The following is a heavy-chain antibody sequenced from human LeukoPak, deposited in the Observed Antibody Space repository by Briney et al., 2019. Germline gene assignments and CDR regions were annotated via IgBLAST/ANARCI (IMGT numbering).Heavy chain of an antibody. J-gene: IGHJ4*02. CDR1: GGSISSYY. V-gene: IGHV4-59*01. Sequence: PSETLSLTCTVSGGSISSYYWSWIRQPPGKGLEWIGYIDYSGSTSYNPSLKSRVTISVDTSQNQFSLKLSSVIAADTAVYFCARDRGNTYGSRGSFDYWGQGTLVTVSS. CDR3: ARDRGNTYGSRGSFDY. CDR2: IDYSGST. D-gene: IGHD5-18*01.